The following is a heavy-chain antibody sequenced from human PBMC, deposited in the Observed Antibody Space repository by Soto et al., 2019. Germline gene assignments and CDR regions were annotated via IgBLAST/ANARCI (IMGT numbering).Heavy chain of an antibody. Sequence: QVQLVQSGAEVKKPGSSVTVSCKASGGTFGNSAISWVRQAPGQGLEWMGGIIPIFPPPDYAQKFQGRVTNTADESTSTAYMELTSLRSEDTAVYYCARDKDRQQLGGNYYYGIDVWGQGTTVTVSS. D-gene: IGHD3-3*02. J-gene: IGHJ6*02. CDR2: IIPIFPPP. CDR3: ARDKDRQQLGGNYYYGIDV. CDR1: GGTFGNSA. V-gene: IGHV1-69*12.